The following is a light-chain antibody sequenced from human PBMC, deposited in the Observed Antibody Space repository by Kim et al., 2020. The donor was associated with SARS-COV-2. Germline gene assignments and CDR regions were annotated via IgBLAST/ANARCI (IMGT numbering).Light chain of an antibody. J-gene: IGKJ5*01. V-gene: IGKV1-33*01. CDR1: GDVSDY. Sequence: DIQLTQSPSSLSASVGDRVTITCQASGDVSDYFNWYHQKPGEAPKVLIRDAANLESGVPSRFSRGGYGTEFSLTISSVQPEDMGTYYCQQYDAPPFTFGQGTRLEIK. CDR3: QQYDAPPFT. CDR2: DAA.